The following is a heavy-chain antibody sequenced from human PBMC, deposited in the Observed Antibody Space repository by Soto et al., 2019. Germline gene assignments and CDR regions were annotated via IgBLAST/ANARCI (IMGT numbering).Heavy chain of an antibody. CDR3: AKWSAPPYYYGMDV. CDR1: GFTFSSYA. J-gene: IGHJ6*02. Sequence: EVQPLESGGGVVQPGGSLRLSCAASGFTFSSYAMSWVRQAPGKGLEWVSSISGRGGSTYYADSVKGRFTISRDNSKNTLYLQMNSLRAEDTAVYYCAKWSAPPYYYGMDVWGQGTTVTVSS. CDR2: ISGRGGST. D-gene: IGHD3-3*01. V-gene: IGHV3-23*01.